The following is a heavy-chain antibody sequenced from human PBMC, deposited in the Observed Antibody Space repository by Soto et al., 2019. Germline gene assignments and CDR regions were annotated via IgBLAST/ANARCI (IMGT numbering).Heavy chain of an antibody. CDR2: IRAYNGDT. J-gene: IGHJ6*02. V-gene: IGHV1-18*01. CDR1: GYIFTTYI. Sequence: QVQLVQSGAEVKKPGASLKVSCKASGYIFTTYIITWVRQAPGQGLEWMGWIRAYNGDTTYPQKVQGRVTITMERSTSTAYMELRSLRADDTAVYYCARIAAESDFAMDVWGQGTTVMVSS. D-gene: IGHD6-25*01. CDR3: ARIAAESDFAMDV.